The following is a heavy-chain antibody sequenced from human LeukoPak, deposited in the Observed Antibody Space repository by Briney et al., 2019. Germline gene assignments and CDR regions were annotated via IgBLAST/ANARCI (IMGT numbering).Heavy chain of an antibody. Sequence: GGSLRLSCAASGFTFSSYAMSWVRQAPGKGLEWVSAISGSGGSTYYAGSVKGRFTISRDNSKNTLYLQMNSLRAEDTAVYYCASYIAVAGTGLDYWGQGTLVTVSS. V-gene: IGHV3-23*01. CDR2: ISGSGGST. CDR3: ASYIAVAGTGLDY. CDR1: GFTFSSYA. D-gene: IGHD6-19*01. J-gene: IGHJ4*02.